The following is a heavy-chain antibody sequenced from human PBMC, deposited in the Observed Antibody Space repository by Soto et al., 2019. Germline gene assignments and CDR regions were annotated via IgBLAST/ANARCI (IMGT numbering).Heavy chain of an antibody. V-gene: IGHV1-69*08. Sequence: QVQLVQSGAEVKKPGSSVKISCKASGATFSSYTISWVRQAPGQGLEWMGRIIPLLNIPNYAQKFQGRVTITADKSTTTVYMELGSLTSEDTAVYYCARDERHSTSWYDGSNWFDPWGQGTLVTVSS. D-gene: IGHD6-13*01. CDR3: ARDERHSTSWYDGSNWFDP. CDR2: IIPLLNIP. J-gene: IGHJ5*02. CDR1: GATFSSYT.